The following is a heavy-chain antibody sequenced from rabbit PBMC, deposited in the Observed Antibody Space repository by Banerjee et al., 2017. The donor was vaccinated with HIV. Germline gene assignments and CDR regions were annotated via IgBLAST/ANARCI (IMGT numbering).Heavy chain of an antibody. J-gene: IGHJ4*01. V-gene: IGHV1S40*01. D-gene: IGHD2-1*01. CDR1: GFDFSNNA. CDR2: IGPGSSGNT. Sequence: QSLEESGGGLVQPEGSLTLTCKASGFDFSNNAMCWGRQAPGKGLELIACIGPGSSGNTYYASWAKGRFTISKISSTTVTLQMTSLTAADTATYFCARGGTSDGAYIGYLALWGPGTLVTVS. CDR3: ARGGTSDGAYIGYLAL.